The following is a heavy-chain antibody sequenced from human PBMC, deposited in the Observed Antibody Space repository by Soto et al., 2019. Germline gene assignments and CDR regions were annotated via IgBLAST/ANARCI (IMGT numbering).Heavy chain of an antibody. Sequence: VQLVESGGGLVQPGGSLRLSCAASGFTFSTYNMNWVRQAPGKELEWVSYISSSSSPTYYADSVKGRFTVSRDNAKNSLYLQMDSLRDEDTAVYYCARGVAGLNRIFDYWGQGTLVTVSS. CDR2: ISSSSSPT. D-gene: IGHD6-19*01. J-gene: IGHJ4*02. CDR1: GFTFSTYN. V-gene: IGHV3-48*02. CDR3: ARGVAGLNRIFDY.